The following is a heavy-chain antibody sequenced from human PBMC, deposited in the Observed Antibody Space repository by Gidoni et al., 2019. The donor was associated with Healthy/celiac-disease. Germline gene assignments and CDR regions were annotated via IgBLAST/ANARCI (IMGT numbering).Heavy chain of an antibody. CDR2: ISSSSSTI. CDR3: ARDSGLGYCSSTSCYRSYYGMDV. D-gene: IGHD2-2*01. V-gene: IGHV3-48*02. Sequence: EVQRVEAGGGLVQPGGSLRLSCAASGFTFSSYSMTCVRQAPGKGLEWVSYISSSSSTIYYADSVKGRFTISRDNAKNSLYLQMNSLRDEDTAVYYCARDSGLGYCSSTSCYRSYYGMDVWGQGTTVTVSS. J-gene: IGHJ6*02. CDR1: GFTFSSYS.